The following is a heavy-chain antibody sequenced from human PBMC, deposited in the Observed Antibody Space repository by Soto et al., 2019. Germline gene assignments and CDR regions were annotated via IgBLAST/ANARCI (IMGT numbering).Heavy chain of an antibody. V-gene: IGHV1-24*01. Sequence: ASVKVSCKVSGYTLTDLSIHWVRQAPGKGLEWMGGFDPEDGATIHAQNFQGRVTMTEDTSTDTAYMELSSLRSEDTAVYYCAREAGDPPTVTTGYYYYGMDVWGQGTTVTVSS. D-gene: IGHD4-17*01. CDR1: GYTLTDLS. J-gene: IGHJ6*02. CDR3: AREAGDPPTVTTGYYYYGMDV. CDR2: FDPEDGAT.